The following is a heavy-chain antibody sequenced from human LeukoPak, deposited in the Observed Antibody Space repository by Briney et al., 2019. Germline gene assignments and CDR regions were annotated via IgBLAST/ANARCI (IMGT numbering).Heavy chain of an antibody. CDR3: AKSSDYDSSGSLFDY. CDR2: ISWNSGSI. D-gene: IGHD3-22*01. V-gene: IGHV3-9*01. J-gene: IGHJ4*02. Sequence: PGGSLRLSCAASGFTFDDYAMHWVRRAPGKGLEWVSGISWNSGSIGYADSVKGRFTISRDNAKNSLYLQMNSLRAEDTALYYCAKSSDYDSSGSLFDYWGQGTLVTVSS. CDR1: GFTFDDYA.